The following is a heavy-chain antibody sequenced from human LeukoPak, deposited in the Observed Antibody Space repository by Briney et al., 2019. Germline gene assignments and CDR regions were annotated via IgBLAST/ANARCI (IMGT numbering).Heavy chain of an antibody. CDR3: ARGSGYCTNGVCSLYYFDY. D-gene: IGHD2-8*01. J-gene: IGHJ4*02. CDR2: IKHSGST. Sequence: SETLSLTCAVYGGSFSSYYWSWIRQPPGKGLEWIGEIKHSGSTNYNPSLKSRVTISVDTSKNQFSLKLSSVTAADTAVYYCARGSGYCTNGVCSLYYFDYWGQGTLVTVSS. CDR1: GGSFSSYY. V-gene: IGHV4-34*01.